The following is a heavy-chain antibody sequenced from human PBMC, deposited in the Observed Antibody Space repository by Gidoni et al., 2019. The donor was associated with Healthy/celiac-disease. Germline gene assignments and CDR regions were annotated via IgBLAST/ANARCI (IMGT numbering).Heavy chain of an antibody. V-gene: IGHV1-8*01. J-gene: IGHJ6*03. CDR3: ARVVEITIFGVVIPPYYYYMDV. CDR1: GYTFTSYD. D-gene: IGHD3-3*01. Sequence: QVQLVQSGAEVKQPGASVKVSCKASGYTFTSYDINWVRQATGQGLEWMGWMNPNSGNTGYAQKFQGRVTMTRNTSISTAYMELSSLRSEDTAVYYCARVVEITIFGVVIPPYYYYMDVWGKGTTVTVSS. CDR2: MNPNSGNT.